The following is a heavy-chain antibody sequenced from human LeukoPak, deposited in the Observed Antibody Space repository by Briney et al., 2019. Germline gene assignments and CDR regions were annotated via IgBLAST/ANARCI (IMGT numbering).Heavy chain of an antibody. V-gene: IGHV4-4*07. CDR1: GGSISSYY. Sequence: SETLSLTCTVSGGSISSYYWSRIRQPAGKGLEWIGRIYTSGSTNYNPSLKSRLTMSVDTSKNQFSLKLSSVTAADTAVYYCARDGRDADPRVSDYWGQGTLVTVSS. CDR3: ARDGRDADPRVSDY. J-gene: IGHJ4*02. D-gene: IGHD6-6*01. CDR2: IYTSGST.